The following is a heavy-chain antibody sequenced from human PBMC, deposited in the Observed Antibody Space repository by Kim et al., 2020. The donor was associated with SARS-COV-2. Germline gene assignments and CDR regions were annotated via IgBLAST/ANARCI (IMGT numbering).Heavy chain of an antibody. CDR3: ARDGRVATQRAYGMDV. Sequence: SETLSLTCTVSGGSISSYYWSWIRQPAGKGLEWIGRIYTSGSTNYNPSLKSRVTMSVDTSKNQFSLKLSSVTAADTAVYYCARDGRVATQRAYGMDVWGQGTTVTVSS. CDR1: GGSISSYY. J-gene: IGHJ6*02. D-gene: IGHD5-12*01. CDR2: IYTSGST. V-gene: IGHV4-4*07.